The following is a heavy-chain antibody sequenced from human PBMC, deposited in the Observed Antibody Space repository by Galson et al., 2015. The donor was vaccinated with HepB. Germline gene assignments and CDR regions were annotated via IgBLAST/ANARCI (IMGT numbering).Heavy chain of an antibody. Sequence: SLRLSCAASGFTFSSYWMSWVRQAPGKGLEWVANIKQDGSEKYYVDSVKGRFTISRDNAKNSLYLQMNSLRAEDTAVYYCARVGTGGYDFWSGYPYYYYYGMDVWGQGTTVTVSS. CDR1: GFTFSSYW. CDR3: ARVGTGGYDFWSGYPYYYYYGMDV. J-gene: IGHJ6*02. D-gene: IGHD3-3*01. CDR2: IKQDGSEK. V-gene: IGHV3-7*03.